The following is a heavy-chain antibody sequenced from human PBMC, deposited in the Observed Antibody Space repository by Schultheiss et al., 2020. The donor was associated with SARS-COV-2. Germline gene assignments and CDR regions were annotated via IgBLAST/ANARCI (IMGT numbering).Heavy chain of an antibody. J-gene: IGHJ5*02. D-gene: IGHD2-8*01. V-gene: IGHV4-4*07. CDR3: ARPGRRCTNGVCYTDWFDP. CDR1: GGSISSYY. CDR2: IYTSGST. Sequence: SETLSLTCTVSGGSISSYYWSWIRQPAGKGLEWIGRIYTSGSTNYNPSLKSRVTMSVDTSKNQFSLKLSSVTAADTAVYYCARPGRRCTNGVCYTDWFDPWGQGTLVTVSS.